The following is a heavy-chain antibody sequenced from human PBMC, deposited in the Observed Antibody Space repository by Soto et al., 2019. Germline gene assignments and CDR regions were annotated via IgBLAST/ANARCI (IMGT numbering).Heavy chain of an antibody. CDR2: IYYSGSS. CDR1: GGSVNSGNYY. D-gene: IGHD1-1*01. Sequence: QPLESGPGLVKPSETLSLTCTVSGGSVNSGNYYWSWIRQPPGKGLEWNGYIYYSGSSNYTPSLTSRVTISIDTSKNQLSLKLRSVIAADTAVYHCARGLVGPLERRGDFEYWGQGTLVTVSS. V-gene: IGHV4-61*01. CDR3: ARGLVGPLERRGDFEY. J-gene: IGHJ4*02.